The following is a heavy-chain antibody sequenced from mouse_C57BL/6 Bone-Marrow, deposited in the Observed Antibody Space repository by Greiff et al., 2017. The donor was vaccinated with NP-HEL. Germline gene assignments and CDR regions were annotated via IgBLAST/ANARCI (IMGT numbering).Heavy chain of an antibody. Sequence: VHVKQSGAELVKPGASVKLSCTASGFNIKDYYMHWVKQRTEQGLEWIGRIDPEDGETKYAPKFPGKATITADTASNTAYLQLSSLTSEDTAVYYCARGGLLTWYFDVWGTGTTVTVSS. CDR1: GFNIKDYY. D-gene: IGHD3-1*01. CDR3: ARGGLLTWYFDV. V-gene: IGHV14-2*01. J-gene: IGHJ1*03. CDR2: IDPEDGET.